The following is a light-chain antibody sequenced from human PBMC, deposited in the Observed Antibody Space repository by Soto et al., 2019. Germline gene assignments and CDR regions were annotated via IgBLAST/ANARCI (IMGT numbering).Light chain of an antibody. CDR2: SSS. CDR1: QSILHSNGYIF. V-gene: IGKV2-28*01. CDR3: MQGLQTPLM. J-gene: IGKJ4*02. Sequence: DIVMTQSPLSLPVTPGEPASISCRSSQSILHSNGYIFLDWYLQKPGQSPQLLIYSSSNRASGVYNRCMDNGSDKNFTLKISRVEDEDVGVYYCMQGLQTPLMFAGG.